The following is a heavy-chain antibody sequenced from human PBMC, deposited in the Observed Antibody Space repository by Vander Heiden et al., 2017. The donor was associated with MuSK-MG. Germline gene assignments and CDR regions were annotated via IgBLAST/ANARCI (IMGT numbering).Heavy chain of an antibody. CDR3: ARRRGSYYGYYFDY. CDR1: GGTFSSYA. J-gene: IGHJ4*02. D-gene: IGHD1-26*01. Sequence: VQLVQSGAEVKKPGSSVKVSCKASGGTFSSYAISWVRQAPGQGLEWMGGIIPIFGTANYAQKVQGRVTITADESTSTAYMELSSMRSEDTAVYYCARRRGSYYGYYFDYWGQGTLVTVSS. V-gene: IGHV1-69*01. CDR2: IIPIFGTA.